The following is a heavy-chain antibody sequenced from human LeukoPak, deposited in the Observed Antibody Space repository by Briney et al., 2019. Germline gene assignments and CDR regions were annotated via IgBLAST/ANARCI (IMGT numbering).Heavy chain of an antibody. J-gene: IGHJ6*03. V-gene: IGHV4-38-2*01. Sequence: SETLSLTCAVSGYAISSGYYWGWIRQPPGKGLEWIGSIYHSGSTYYNPSLKSRVTISVDTSKNQFSLKLSSETAVDTAAYYCARQYDFWSGYYRDYYYMDVWGKGTTVTVSS. CDR1: GYAISSGYY. CDR3: ARQYDFWSGYYRDYYYMDV. D-gene: IGHD3-3*01. CDR2: IYHSGST.